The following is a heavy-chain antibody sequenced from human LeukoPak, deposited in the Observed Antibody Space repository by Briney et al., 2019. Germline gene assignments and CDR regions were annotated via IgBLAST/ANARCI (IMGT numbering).Heavy chain of an antibody. V-gene: IGHV3-23*01. CDR1: GFRFSYNA. Sequence: PGGSLRLSCAASGFRFSYNAMNWVRQAPGKGLEWVSGISGSGDSTYYADPVRGRFTISRDNSKETVYLQMTSPRADDTAVYYCAKTAMIKVIATSYPKGLNYWGQGALVTVFS. J-gene: IGHJ4*02. CDR2: ISGSGDST. CDR3: AKTAMIKVIATSYPKGLNY. D-gene: IGHD2-21*01.